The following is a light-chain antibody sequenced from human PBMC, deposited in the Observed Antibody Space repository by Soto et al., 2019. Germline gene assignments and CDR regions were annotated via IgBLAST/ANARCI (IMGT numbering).Light chain of an antibody. Sequence: QSVLTQPASVSGSPGQSITISCTGTSSVVGGYNYVSWYQQHPGKAPKLMIYDVSNRPSGVSNRFSGSKSGNTASLTISGLQAEYEADYYCSSYTSSSTPVFGTGTKVTVL. J-gene: IGLJ1*01. CDR2: DVS. CDR1: SSVVGGYNY. CDR3: SSYTSSSTPV. V-gene: IGLV2-14*01.